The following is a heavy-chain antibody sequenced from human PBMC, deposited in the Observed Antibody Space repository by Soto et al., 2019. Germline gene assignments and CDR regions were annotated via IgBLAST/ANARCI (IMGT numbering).Heavy chain of an antibody. J-gene: IGHJ6*02. Sequence: SETLSLTCTFSGFSISSYYWSWIRQPTGKGLEWIGYIYYSGSTNYNPSLKSRVTISVDTSKNQFSLKLSSVTAADTAVYYCASSNIAATGFYYYGTDVWGRGTTVTVSS. D-gene: IGHD6-13*01. V-gene: IGHV4-59*01. CDR3: ASSNIAATGFYYYGTDV. CDR2: IYYSGST. CDR1: GFSISSYY.